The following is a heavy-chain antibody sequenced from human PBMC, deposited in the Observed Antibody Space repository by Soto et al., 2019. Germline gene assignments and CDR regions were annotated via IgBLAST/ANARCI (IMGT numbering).Heavy chain of an antibody. J-gene: IGHJ6*03. CDR1: GGSISSYY. CDR2: IYYSGST. D-gene: IGHD6-13*01. Sequence: TLSLTCTVSGGSISSYYWSWIRQPPGKGLEWIGYIYYSGSTNYNPSLKSRVTISVDTSKNQFSLKLSSVTAADTAVYYCARVRYSSMVYYYYYMDVWGKGTTVTVSS. CDR3: ARVRYSSMVYYYYYMDV. V-gene: IGHV4-59*01.